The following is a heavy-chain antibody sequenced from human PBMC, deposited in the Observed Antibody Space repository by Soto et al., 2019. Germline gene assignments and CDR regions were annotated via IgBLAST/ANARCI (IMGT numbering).Heavy chain of an antibody. CDR3: ARTVAGPFDY. J-gene: IGHJ4*02. Sequence: QVQLVESGGGVVQPGRSLRLSCAASGFTFSSYAMHWVRQAPGKGLEWVAVISYDGSNKYYADSVKGRFTISRDNSKNTLYLQMNSLRAEDTAVYYCARTVAGPFDYWGQGTLVTDSS. V-gene: IGHV3-30-3*01. D-gene: IGHD6-19*01. CDR2: ISYDGSNK. CDR1: GFTFSSYA.